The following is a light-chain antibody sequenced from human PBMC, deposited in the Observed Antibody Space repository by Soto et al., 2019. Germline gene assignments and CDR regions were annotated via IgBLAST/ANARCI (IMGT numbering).Light chain of an antibody. CDR3: AAWDDSLTGVV. Sequence: QSVLTQPPSASGTPGQRVTISCFGSSSNIGSNMVNWYQQFPGTAPKLLIYSTNQRPSGVPDRFSGSKSGTSASLAISGLQSEDEADYYCAAWDDSLTGVVFGGGTKLTVL. CDR2: STN. J-gene: IGLJ2*01. V-gene: IGLV1-44*01. CDR1: SSNIGSNM.